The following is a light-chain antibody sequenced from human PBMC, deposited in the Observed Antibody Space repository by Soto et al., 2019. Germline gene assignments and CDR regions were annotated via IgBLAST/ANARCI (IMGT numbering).Light chain of an antibody. J-gene: IGKJ2*01. CDR2: DVF. CDR1: QSITYW. V-gene: IGKV1-5*01. CDR3: QQYNSFSFT. Sequence: DIQMTQSPSSLSASVGDRVTITCRASQSITYWLACYQQQPGRAPKLLIYDVFSLQSGFASRFSGSGSGTEFTINISRVQPDDSATYYRQQYNSFSFTFGQGTKLEIK.